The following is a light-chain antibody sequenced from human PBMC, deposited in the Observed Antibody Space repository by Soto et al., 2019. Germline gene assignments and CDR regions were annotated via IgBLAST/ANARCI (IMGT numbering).Light chain of an antibody. Sequence: SPVAVSLKKGESATLPIIDIQSVSSYLAWYQQKPGQAPRLLIYDASNRATGIPARFSGSGSVTDFTLTISSLVSEDYAGYSGQQRGKCFPGIPFGHG. J-gene: IGKJ5*01. CDR2: DAS. CDR3: QQRGKCFPGIP. CDR1: QSVSSY. V-gene: IGKV3-11*01.